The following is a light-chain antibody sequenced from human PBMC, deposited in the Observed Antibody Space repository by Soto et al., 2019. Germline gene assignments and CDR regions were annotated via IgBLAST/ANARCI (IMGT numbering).Light chain of an antibody. CDR3: SSYAGSSTWV. CDR1: SSDVGGYNY. Sequence: QSAPTQPPSASGSPGQSATISCTGTSSDVGGYNYVSWYQQYPGKAPKLMIYEVSKRPSGVPDRFSGSKSGNTASLTVSGLQPEDEDDYYCSSYAGSSTWVFGGGTKLTVL. V-gene: IGLV2-8*01. J-gene: IGLJ2*01. CDR2: EVS.